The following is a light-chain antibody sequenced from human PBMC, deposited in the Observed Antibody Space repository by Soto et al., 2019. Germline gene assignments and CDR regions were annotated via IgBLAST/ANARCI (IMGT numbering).Light chain of an antibody. CDR3: QQYNSWVT. J-gene: IGKJ4*01. Sequence: EIVLTQSPVTLSVSPGEKASHSCRASQRISTTLVWYQQKPGQPPRLLIYGASTRATGVPARFSGSGSGTEFTLTISSLQSEDFAVYYCQQYNSWVTFGGGTKVDIK. CDR1: QRISTT. V-gene: IGKV3-15*01. CDR2: GAS.